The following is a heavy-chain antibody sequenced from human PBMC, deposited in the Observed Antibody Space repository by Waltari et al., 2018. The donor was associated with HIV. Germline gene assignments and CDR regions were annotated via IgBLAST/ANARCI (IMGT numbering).Heavy chain of an antibody. V-gene: IGHV1-2*02. D-gene: IGHD3-22*01. Sequence: QVQLVQSGAEVKKPGASVKVSCKASGYTFSDLYMHWVRQAPGQGLEWMGWINPNSGGTRYAEKFQGRVTMTRDTSISTAYMELSRLRFDDTAVYYCARVFRGTVNYFDSRLGHWGQGTLVTVSS. CDR2: INPNSGGT. CDR3: ARVFRGTVNYFDSRLGH. CDR1: GYTFSDLY. J-gene: IGHJ5*02.